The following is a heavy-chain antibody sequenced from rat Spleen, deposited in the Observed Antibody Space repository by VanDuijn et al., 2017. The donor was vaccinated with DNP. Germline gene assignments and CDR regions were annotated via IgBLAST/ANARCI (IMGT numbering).Heavy chain of an antibody. CDR2: INWDGNST. V-gene: IGHV5-31*01. D-gene: IGHD1-12*03. Sequence: EVQLVESGGGPVQPGRSLKLSCVASGFIFRNYWMTWIRQAPGKGLEWVASINWDGNSTHYRDSVKGRFTISRDNGKRTLYLQMDSLRSEDTATYYCARLGYYDGSYPNWFAHWGQGTLVTVSS. CDR1: GFIFRNYW. CDR3: ARLGYYDGSYPNWFAH. J-gene: IGHJ3*01.